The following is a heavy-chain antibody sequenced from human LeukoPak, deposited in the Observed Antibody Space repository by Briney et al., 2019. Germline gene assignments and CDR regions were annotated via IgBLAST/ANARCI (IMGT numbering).Heavy chain of an antibody. D-gene: IGHD5-18*01. Sequence: GGSLRLSCAASGFTFSSYWMSWVRQAPGKGLEWVANIKKDGSEKYYVDSVKGRFTISRDNAKKSLYLQMNSLRAEDTAVYYCARHLSGITGYTYGRGIDYWGQGTLVSVSS. V-gene: IGHV3-7*01. CDR3: ARHLSGITGYTYGRGIDY. CDR1: GFTFSSYW. J-gene: IGHJ4*02. CDR2: IKKDGSEK.